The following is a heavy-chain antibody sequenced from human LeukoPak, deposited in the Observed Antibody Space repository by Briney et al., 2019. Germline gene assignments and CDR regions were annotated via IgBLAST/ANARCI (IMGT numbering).Heavy chain of an antibody. CDR1: GGSISSGSYY. D-gene: IGHD3-3*01. V-gene: IGHV4-61*02. J-gene: IGHJ4*02. CDR2: IYTSGST. CDR3: ARGTWRYYFDY. Sequence: PSETLSLTCTASGGSISSGSYYWSWIRQPAGKGLEWIGRIYTSGSTNYNPSLKSRVTISVDTSKNQFSLKLSSVTAADTAVYYCARGTWRYYFDYWGQGTLVTVSS.